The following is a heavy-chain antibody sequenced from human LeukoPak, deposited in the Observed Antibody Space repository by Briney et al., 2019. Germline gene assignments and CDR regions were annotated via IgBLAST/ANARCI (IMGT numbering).Heavy chain of an antibody. Sequence: SETLSLTCAVSGGSISSGGYSWSWIRQPPGKGLEWIGYIYHSGSTYYNPSLKSRVTISVDRSKNQFSLKLNSVTAADTAVYYCARASYGDYVRIDYWGQGTLVTVSS. CDR3: ARASYGDYVRIDY. V-gene: IGHV4-30-2*01. D-gene: IGHD4-17*01. J-gene: IGHJ4*02. CDR2: IYHSGST. CDR1: GGSISSGGYS.